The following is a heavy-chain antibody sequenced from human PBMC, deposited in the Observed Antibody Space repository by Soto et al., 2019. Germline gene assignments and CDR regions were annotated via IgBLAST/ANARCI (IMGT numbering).Heavy chain of an antibody. D-gene: IGHD5-12*01. CDR3: AKGDNLGPKTGYAFDP. V-gene: IGHV6-1*01. CDR2: TYSRSKWYN. J-gene: IGHJ5*02. Sequence: SQTLSLTCAISGDGVSSNTASWNWVRQSPSRVLEWLGRTYSRSKWYNDYAVSVKSRIIINPDTSKNQFSLQLNSVTPEDTAVYYCAKGDNLGPKTGYAFDPWGQGILVTVSS. CDR1: GDGVSSNTAS.